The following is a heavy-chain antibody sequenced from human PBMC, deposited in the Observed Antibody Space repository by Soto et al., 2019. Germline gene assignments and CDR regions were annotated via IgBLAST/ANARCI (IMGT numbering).Heavy chain of an antibody. CDR2: INAGNGNT. Sequence: QVQLVQSGAEEKKPGASVKVSCKASGYTFTSYAMHWVRQAPGQRLEWMGWINAGNGNTKYSQKFQGRVTITRDTSASTAYMGLSSLRSEDTDVYYCAREYASTMVRGVMDVWGQGTTVTVSS. J-gene: IGHJ6*02. D-gene: IGHD3-10*01. CDR3: AREYASTMVRGVMDV. CDR1: GYTFTSYA. V-gene: IGHV1-3*05.